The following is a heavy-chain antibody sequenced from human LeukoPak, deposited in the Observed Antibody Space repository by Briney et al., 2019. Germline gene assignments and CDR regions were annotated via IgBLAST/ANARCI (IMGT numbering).Heavy chain of an antibody. CDR1: GFTFSSYA. J-gene: IGHJ6*03. V-gene: IGHV3-23*01. CDR3: AKSPSYYYYYYMDV. Sequence: HPGGSLRLSCAASGFTFSSYAMGWVRQAPGKGLEWVSSISGSGGSTYYADSVKGRFTISRDNSKNTLYLQMNSLRADDTAVYFCAKSPSYYYYYYMDVWGKGTTVTVSS. CDR2: ISGSGGST.